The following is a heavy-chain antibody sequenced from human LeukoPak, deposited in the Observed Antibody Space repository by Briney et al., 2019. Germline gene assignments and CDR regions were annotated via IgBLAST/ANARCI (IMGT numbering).Heavy chain of an antibody. D-gene: IGHD2-15*01. CDR3: ASTVLGLLLHNWFDP. CDR2: IIPILGIA. J-gene: IGHJ5*02. Sequence: ASVKVSCKASGGTFSSYTISWVRQAPGQGLEWMGRIIPILGIANYAQKFQGRVTITADKSTSTAYMELSCLRSEDTAVYYCASTVLGLLLHNWFDPWGQGTLVTVSS. CDR1: GGTFSSYT. V-gene: IGHV1-69*02.